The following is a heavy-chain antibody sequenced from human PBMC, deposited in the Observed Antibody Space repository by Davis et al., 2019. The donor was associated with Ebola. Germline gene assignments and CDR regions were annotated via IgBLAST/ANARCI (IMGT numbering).Heavy chain of an antibody. D-gene: IGHD1-7*01. V-gene: IGHV1-3*01. CDR2: INAGNGNT. Sequence: ASVKVSCKASGYTFTSYAMHWVRQTPGQRLEGMGWINAGNGNTKYSQKFQGRVTITRDTSASTAYMELSSLRSEDTAVYYCARGPNWNYPKWFDPWGQGTLVTVSS. CDR1: GYTFTSYA. J-gene: IGHJ5*02. CDR3: ARGPNWNYPKWFDP.